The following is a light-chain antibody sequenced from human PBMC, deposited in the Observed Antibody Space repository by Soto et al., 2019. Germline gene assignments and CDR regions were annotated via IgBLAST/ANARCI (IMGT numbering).Light chain of an antibody. V-gene: IGKV3-11*01. CDR1: PSVPNY. CDR2: DAS. CDR3: QQYNSWPPIT. J-gene: IGKJ5*01. Sequence: EIVLTQSPATLSLSPGERATLSCRASPSVPNYLAWYQQKPGQAPRLLISDASNRATGTPDRFSGSGSGTEFTLTISSLQSEDFAVYYCQQYNSWPPITFGQGTRLEIK.